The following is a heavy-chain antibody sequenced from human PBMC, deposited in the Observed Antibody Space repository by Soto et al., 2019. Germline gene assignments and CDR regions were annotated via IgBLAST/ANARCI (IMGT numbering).Heavy chain of an antibody. V-gene: IGHV3-48*02. CDR2: ISSRSNTI. J-gene: IGHJ4*02. Sequence: EVQLVESGGALVQPGGSLRLSCAASGFTFSTYSMDWVRQAPGRGLEWVSYISSRSNTIYYADSVKGRVTISRDNAKNLLHLEMNSLRDEDTAGYYCARDWQYYFDYWGQGTLVTVSS. D-gene: IGHD6-19*01. CDR1: GFTFSTYS. CDR3: ARDWQYYFDY.